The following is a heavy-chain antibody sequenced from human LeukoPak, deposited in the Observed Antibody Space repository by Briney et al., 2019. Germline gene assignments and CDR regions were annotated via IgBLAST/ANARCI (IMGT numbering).Heavy chain of an antibody. Sequence: GGSLRLSCAASGFTFGTYAMTWVRRAPGKGLEWVSAVGTSGDATYYANSVKGRFTISRDNSKNTLYLQMNSLRAEDTAVYYCARDTKNWGQGTLVTVSS. J-gene: IGHJ4*02. D-gene: IGHD1-1*01. CDR1: GFTFGTYA. CDR3: ARDTKN. V-gene: IGHV3-23*01. CDR2: VGTSGDAT.